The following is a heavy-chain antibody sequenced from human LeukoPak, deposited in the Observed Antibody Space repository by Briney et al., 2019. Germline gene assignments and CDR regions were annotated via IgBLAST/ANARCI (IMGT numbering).Heavy chain of an antibody. V-gene: IGHV3-30-3*01. CDR2: ISYDGSNK. Sequence: GRSLRLSCAASGFTFSSYAMHWVRQAPGKGLEWVAVISYDGSNKYYADSVKGRFTISGDNSKNTLYLQMNSLRAEDTAVYYCARDRGPRTTVTKKYYYGMDVWGQGTTVTVSS. CDR1: GFTFSSYA. CDR3: ARDRGPRTTVTKKYYYGMDV. J-gene: IGHJ6*02. D-gene: IGHD4-11*01.